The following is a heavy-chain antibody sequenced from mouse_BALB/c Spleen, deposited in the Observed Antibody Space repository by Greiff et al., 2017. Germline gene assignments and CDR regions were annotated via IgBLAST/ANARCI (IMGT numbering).Heavy chain of an antibody. CDR3: TGGYYDWYFDV. CDR1: GFTFSNYW. CDR2: IRLKSNNYAT. Sequence: EVKLVESGGGLVQPGGSMKLSCVASGFTFSNYWMNWVRQSPEKGLEWVAEIRLKSNNYATHYAESVKGRFTISRDDSKSSVYLQMNNLRAEDTGIYYCTGGYYDWYFDVWGAGTTVTVSS. J-gene: IGHJ1*01. V-gene: IGHV6-6*02. D-gene: IGHD2-3*01.